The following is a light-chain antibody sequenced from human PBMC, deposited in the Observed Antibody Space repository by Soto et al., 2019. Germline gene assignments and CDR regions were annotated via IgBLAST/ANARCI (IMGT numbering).Light chain of an antibody. CDR1: QSVSSSY. J-gene: IGKJ2*01. CDR3: QQYGSSPYT. V-gene: IGKV3-20*01. Sequence: EIVLTQSPGTLSLSPGERATLSCRASQSVSSSYLAWYRQKPGQAPRLLIYGASNRATGIPDRLSGSGSGTDFTLTISRLEPEDFAVYYCQQYGSSPYTFGQGTKVDI. CDR2: GAS.